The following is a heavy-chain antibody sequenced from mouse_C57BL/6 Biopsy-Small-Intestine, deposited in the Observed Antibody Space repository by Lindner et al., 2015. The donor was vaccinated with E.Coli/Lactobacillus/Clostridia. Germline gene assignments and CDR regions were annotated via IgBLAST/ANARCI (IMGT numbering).Heavy chain of an antibody. CDR2: ISSGSSTI. Sequence: EVQLQESGGGVSEAVEGPLKLSCAASGFTFSDYGMHWVRQAPEKGLEWVAYISSGSSTIYYADTVKGRFTISRDNAKNTLFLQMTSLRSEDTAMYYCARGLYYYYGLDYWGQGTTLTVSS. D-gene: IGHD1-1*01. J-gene: IGHJ2*01. V-gene: IGHV5-17*01. CDR1: GFTFSDYG. CDR3: ARGLYYYYGLDY.